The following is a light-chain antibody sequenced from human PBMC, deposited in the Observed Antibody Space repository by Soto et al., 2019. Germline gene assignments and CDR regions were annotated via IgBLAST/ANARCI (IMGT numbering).Light chain of an antibody. CDR2: KAS. J-gene: IGKJ2*01. V-gene: IGKV1-5*03. CDR1: QSIRSW. CDR3: QQYNSFPYT. Sequence: DIQLTQSPSTLSASVGDRVTITCRASQSIRSWLAWYQQKPGKAPKLLIYKASSLESGVPSRFRGSGSGTEFTLTISSLQPDDFATYYCQQYNSFPYTFGQGTKLGIK.